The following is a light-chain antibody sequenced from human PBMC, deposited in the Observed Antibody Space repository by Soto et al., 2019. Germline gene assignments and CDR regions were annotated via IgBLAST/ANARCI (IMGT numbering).Light chain of an antibody. V-gene: IGKV3-15*01. CDR1: QSVSSD. CDR2: TAS. J-gene: IGKJ1*01. CDR3: QQYNNWPRT. Sequence: EIALTRSPATVSLSRGEGATPFCRASQSVSSDVAWYQQKPGQAPRLLIFTASTRATGIPARFSGSGSGTEFTLTISGLQSEDFAVYYCQQYNNWPRTFGQGTKVDIK.